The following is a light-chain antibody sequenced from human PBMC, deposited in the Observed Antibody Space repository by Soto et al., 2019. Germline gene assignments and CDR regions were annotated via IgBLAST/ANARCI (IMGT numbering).Light chain of an antibody. Sequence: QLVLTQPPSVSGAPGQRVTISCTGSSSNIGAHYDVHWYQQLPGTAPKLLIYGIANRPSGVPDRFSGSKSGTSASLAITGLQAEDEADYYCQSYDSSLSGSVVFGGGTQLTVL. V-gene: IGLV1-40*01. J-gene: IGLJ3*02. CDR3: QSYDSSLSGSVV. CDR2: GIA. CDR1: SSNIGAHYD.